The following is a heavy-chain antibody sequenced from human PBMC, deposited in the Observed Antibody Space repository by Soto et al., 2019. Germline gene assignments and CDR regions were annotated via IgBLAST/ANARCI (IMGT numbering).Heavy chain of an antibody. D-gene: IGHD1-1*01. CDR2: ISYDGSNK. CDR3: ARAISGTFYGMDV. V-gene: IGHV3-30*03. Sequence: VQLVESGGGLVKPGGSLRLSCAASGFTFSSYSMNWVRQAPGKGLEWVALISYDGSNKYYADSVKGRFTISRDNSKNTLYLQVNSLRPDDTAVYYCARAISGTFYGMDVWGRGTTVTVSS. J-gene: IGHJ6*02. CDR1: GFTFSSYS.